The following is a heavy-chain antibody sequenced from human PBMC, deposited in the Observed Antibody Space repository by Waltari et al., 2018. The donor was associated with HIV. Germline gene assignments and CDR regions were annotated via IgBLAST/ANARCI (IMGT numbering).Heavy chain of an antibody. CDR1: GFTVDDFA. CDR3: ARDRDDGLDV. Sequence: ELQLVESGGGLVQPGRSLRLTCRASGFTVDDFAVTWVRQAPGKGLEWVGFLRNKPYGGTTEFAASVKGRFTISRDESKSIAFLQMNSLKAEDTAVYYCARDRDDGLDVWGQGTTVIVS. V-gene: IGHV3-49*04. CDR2: LRNKPYGGTT. J-gene: IGHJ6*02.